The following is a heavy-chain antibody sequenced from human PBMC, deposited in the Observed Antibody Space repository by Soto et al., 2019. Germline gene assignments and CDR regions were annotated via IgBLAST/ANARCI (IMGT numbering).Heavy chain of an antibody. D-gene: IGHD5-18*01. CDR2: LYWDDDK. V-gene: IGHV2-5*02. Sequence: QITLKESGPTLVTPTQTLTLTCTFSGFSLSTRGVGVGWIRQPPVNALEWLALLYWDDDKGYSPSLKRRLTIAKDTSKNQVVLTVTNMDTVDTATYYCAHRPRGYRYYFDYGGKGTLVTVSS. J-gene: IGHJ4*02. CDR1: GFSLSTRGVG. CDR3: AHRPRGYRYYFDY.